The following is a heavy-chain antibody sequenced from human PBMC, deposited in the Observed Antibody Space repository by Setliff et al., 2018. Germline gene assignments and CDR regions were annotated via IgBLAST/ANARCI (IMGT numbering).Heavy chain of an antibody. Sequence: GGSLRLSCVVSGFSFSNYGMTWVRQAPGKGLEWISYISDSGGSTFYVDSVKGRFIISRDNSKNTLYLQMNSLRAEDTAVYFCAKESGAHYFYYYYMDVWGKGTTVTVSS. CDR1: GFSFSNYG. CDR3: AKESGAHYFYYYYMDV. V-gene: IGHV3-23*01. D-gene: IGHD2-15*01. J-gene: IGHJ6*03. CDR2: ISDSGGST.